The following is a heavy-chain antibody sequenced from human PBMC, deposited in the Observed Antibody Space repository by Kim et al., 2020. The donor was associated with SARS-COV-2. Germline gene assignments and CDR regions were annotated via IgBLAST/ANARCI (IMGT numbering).Heavy chain of an antibody. CDR1: GGSISSYY. Sequence: SETLSLTCTVSGGSISSYYWSWIRQPPGKGLEWIGYIYYSGSTNYNPSLKSRVTISVDTSKNQFSLKLSSVTAADTAVYYCARGRKNPTSKGILHHKYELWFGEPHRFDYWGQGTLVTVSS. CDR3: ARGRKNPTSKGILHHKYELWFGEPHRFDY. J-gene: IGHJ4*02. CDR2: IYYSGST. D-gene: IGHD3-10*01. V-gene: IGHV4-59*01.